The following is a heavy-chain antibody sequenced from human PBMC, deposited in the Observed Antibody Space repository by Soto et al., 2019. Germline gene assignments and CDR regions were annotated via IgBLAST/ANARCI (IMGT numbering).Heavy chain of an antibody. CDR2: INPFDGSR. D-gene: IGHD1-1*01. V-gene: IGHV1-46*03. CDR3: SRVDPGETGPFDQ. J-gene: IGHJ4*01. CDR1: GYIFTSYY. Sequence: ASVQVSCKASGYIFTSYYRHWVRQAPGQGLEWMGWINPFDGSRMFAQSFQGRVTMTRDTSTSTVYMEVSSLRSEDTAVYYCSRVDPGETGPFDQWG.